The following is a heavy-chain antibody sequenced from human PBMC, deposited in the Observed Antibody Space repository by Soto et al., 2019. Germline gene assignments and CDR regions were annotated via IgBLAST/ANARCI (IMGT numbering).Heavy chain of an antibody. D-gene: IGHD3-22*01. CDR2: IYYSGST. V-gene: IGHV4-61*01. CDR3: ARVPSSGYYLGIYYYYYYGMDV. J-gene: IGHJ6*02. Sequence: ASETLSLTCTVSGGSVSSGSYYWSWIRQPPGKGLEWIGYIYYSGSTNYNPSLKSRVTISVDTSKNQFSLKLSSVTAADTAVYYCARVPSSGYYLGIYYYYYYGMDVWGQGTTVTVSS. CDR1: GGSVSSGSYY.